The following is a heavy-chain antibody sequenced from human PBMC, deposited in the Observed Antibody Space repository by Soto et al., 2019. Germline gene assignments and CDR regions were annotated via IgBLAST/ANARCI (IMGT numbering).Heavy chain of an antibody. CDR3: AKDEYCSSTSCYPYYYYYGMDL. V-gene: IGHV3-23*01. J-gene: IGHJ6*02. D-gene: IGHD2-2*01. CDR2: ISGSGGST. Sequence: LRLSCAASGFTFSSYAMSWVRQAPGKGLEWVSAISGSGGSTYYADSVKGRFTISRDNSKNTLYLQMNSLRAEDTAVYYCAKDEYCSSTSCYPYYYYYGMDLWGQGTTVTVSS. CDR1: GFTFSSYA.